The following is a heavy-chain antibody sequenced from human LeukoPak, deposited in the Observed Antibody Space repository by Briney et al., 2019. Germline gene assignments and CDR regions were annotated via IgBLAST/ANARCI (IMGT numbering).Heavy chain of an antibody. CDR1: GGSISSGSYY. CDR3: AREDTAMVPNDY. CDR2: IYSSGST. V-gene: IGHV4-61*02. Sequence: PSETLSLTCTVSGGSISSGSYYWTWIRQPAGKGLEWIGRIYSSGSTNYNPSLKSRVTISVDTSKKHFSLKLSSVTAADTAVYYCAREDTAMVPNDYWGQGTLVTVSS. D-gene: IGHD5-18*01. J-gene: IGHJ4*02.